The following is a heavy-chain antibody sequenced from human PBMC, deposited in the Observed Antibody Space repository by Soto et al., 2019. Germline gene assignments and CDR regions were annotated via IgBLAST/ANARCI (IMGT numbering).Heavy chain of an antibody. CDR1: GFTFSSYS. CDR2: ISSSSSSI. D-gene: IGHD2-2*01. Sequence: GGPLRLSCAASGFTFSSYSMNWVRQAPGKGLEWVSYISSSSSSIYYADSVRGRFTISRDNAKNSLYLQMNSLRAEDTAVYYCAREGYCSATSCYLDAFDIWGQGTMVTVSS. V-gene: IGHV3-48*01. J-gene: IGHJ3*02. CDR3: AREGYCSATSCYLDAFDI.